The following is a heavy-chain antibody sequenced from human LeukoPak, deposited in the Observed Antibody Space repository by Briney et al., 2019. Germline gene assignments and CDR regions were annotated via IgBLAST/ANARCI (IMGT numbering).Heavy chain of an antibody. J-gene: IGHJ4*02. D-gene: IGHD3-10*01. Sequence: GGSLRLSCAASGLTFSSYGMHWVRQSPGKGLEWLAVAGYDGDKRDYADSVKGRFTISRDNSRNTIDLQLSSLRAEDTAVYYCARDGSYMVRGVSTYYFDYWGQGALVTVSS. CDR2: AGYDGDKR. CDR1: GLTFSSYG. CDR3: ARDGSYMVRGVSTYYFDY. V-gene: IGHV3-30*19.